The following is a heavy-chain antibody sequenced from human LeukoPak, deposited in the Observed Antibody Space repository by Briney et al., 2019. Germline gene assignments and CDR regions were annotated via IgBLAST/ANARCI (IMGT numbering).Heavy chain of an antibody. Sequence: GGSLRLSCAASGFTFSSYAMSWVRQAPGKGLDWVSGISGRGGSTYYADSVKGRFTISRDNSKNTLYLQMNSLRAEDTALYYCAKNLDGYNFNAFDIWGQGTMVTVSS. J-gene: IGHJ3*02. V-gene: IGHV3-23*01. CDR3: AKNLDGYNFNAFDI. CDR1: GFTFSSYA. CDR2: ISGRGGST. D-gene: IGHD5-24*01.